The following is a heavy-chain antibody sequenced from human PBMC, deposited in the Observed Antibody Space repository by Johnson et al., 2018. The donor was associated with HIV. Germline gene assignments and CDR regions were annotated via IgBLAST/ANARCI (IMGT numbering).Heavy chain of an antibody. CDR3: ARGRPWGWELRRDAFDI. CDR1: AFTFSNYW. Sequence: LVQPGGSLRLSCAASAFTFSNYWMNWVRQAPGKGLEWVANIKQDGSERDDVDSVKGRFTISRDNANNSLYLPMNTLRAEDTALYYCARGRPWGWELRRDAFDIWGQGTMVTVAS. CDR2: IKQDGSER. J-gene: IGHJ3*02. D-gene: IGHD1-26*01. V-gene: IGHV3-7*05.